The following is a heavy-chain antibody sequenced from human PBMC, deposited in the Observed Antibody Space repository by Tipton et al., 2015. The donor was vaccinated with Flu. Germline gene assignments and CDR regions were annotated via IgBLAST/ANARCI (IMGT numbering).Heavy chain of an antibody. V-gene: IGHV4-61*02. CDR3: ARAGYSYGALHFDY. CDR2: IYTSGST. Sequence: LRLSCTVSGGSISSGSYYWSWILQPAGKGLEWIGRIYTSGSTNYNPSLKSRVTISVDTSKNQFSLKLSSVTAADTAVYYCARAGYSYGALHFDYWGQGTLVTVSS. J-gene: IGHJ4*02. D-gene: IGHD5-18*01. CDR1: GGSISSGSYY.